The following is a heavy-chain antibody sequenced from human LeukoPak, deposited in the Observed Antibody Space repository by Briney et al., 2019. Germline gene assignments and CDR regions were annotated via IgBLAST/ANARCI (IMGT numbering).Heavy chain of an antibody. D-gene: IGHD4-23*01. CDR3: AKRADDGGNSYDY. CDR2: INGDGSST. V-gene: IGHV3-74*01. J-gene: IGHJ4*02. Sequence: PGGSLRLSCAASGFTFSSYVMHWVRQAPGKGLVWVSRINGDGSSTSYADSVKGRFTISRDNAKNTLYLQMNSLRAEDTAVYYCAKRADDGGNSYDYWGQGTLVTVSS. CDR1: GFTFSSYV.